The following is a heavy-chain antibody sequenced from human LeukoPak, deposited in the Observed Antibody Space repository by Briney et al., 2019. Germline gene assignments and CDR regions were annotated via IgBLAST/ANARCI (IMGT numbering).Heavy chain of an antibody. V-gene: IGHV3-49*05. CDR3: TRVVTSYGHYSDY. Sequence: KSGGSLRLSCTASGFTFGDYAMSWFRQAPGKGLEWVGFIRSKAYGGTTEYAASVKGRFTISRDDSKSIAYLQMNSLKTEDTAVYYCTRVVTSYGHYSDYWGQGTLVTVSS. D-gene: IGHD4-11*01. CDR1: GFTFGDYA. CDR2: IRSKAYGGTT. J-gene: IGHJ4*02.